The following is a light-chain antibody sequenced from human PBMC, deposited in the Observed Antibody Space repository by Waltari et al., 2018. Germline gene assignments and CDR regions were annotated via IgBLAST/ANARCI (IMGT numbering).Light chain of an antibody. Sequence: DIQMTQSPSSLSASVGDSVTIACRASQRISSYLNWYQQKPGQAPKLLIYAASSLQSWVPSRFSGSGFVTDFTLPINSLQPEDFAIYYCQQTYSNFRTFGQGTKVDVK. V-gene: IGKV1-39*01. J-gene: IGKJ1*01. CDR1: QRISSY. CDR3: QQTYSNFRT. CDR2: AAS.